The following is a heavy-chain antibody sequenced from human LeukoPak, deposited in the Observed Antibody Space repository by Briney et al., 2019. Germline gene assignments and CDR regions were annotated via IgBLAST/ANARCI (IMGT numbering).Heavy chain of an antibody. J-gene: IGHJ4*02. Sequence: ASVKVSCKASGYSFTDHSMHWVRQAPGQGLEWMGWINPKNGDTNYAQNLQGRVTMTRDTSISTVYMEVSWLRSDDTAVYYCAMILYATGSPTYYLDYWGQGTLVTVSS. V-gene: IGHV1-2*02. CDR1: GYSFTDHS. CDR2: INPKNGDT. CDR3: AMILYATGSPTYYLDY. D-gene: IGHD2-8*01.